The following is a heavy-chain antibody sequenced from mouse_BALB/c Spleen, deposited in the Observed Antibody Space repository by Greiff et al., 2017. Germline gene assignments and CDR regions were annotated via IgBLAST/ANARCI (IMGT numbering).Heavy chain of an antibody. Sequence: EVQLVESGGGLVKPGGSLKLSCAASGFTFSSYDMSWVRQTPEKRLEWVASISSGGSTYYPDSVKGRFTISRDNARNILYLQMSSLRSEDTAMYYCARAVTTARYRYAMDYWGQGTSVTVSA. CDR1: GFTFSSYD. CDR2: ISSGGST. V-gene: IGHV5-6-5*01. J-gene: IGHJ4*01. CDR3: ARAVTTARYRYAMDY. D-gene: IGHD1-2*01.